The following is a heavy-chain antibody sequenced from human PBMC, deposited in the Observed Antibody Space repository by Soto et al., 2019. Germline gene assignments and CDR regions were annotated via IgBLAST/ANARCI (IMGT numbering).Heavy chain of an antibody. D-gene: IGHD6-13*01. V-gene: IGHV4-39*01. J-gene: IGHJ6*02. Sequence: QLQLQESGPGLVKPSETLSLTCTVSGGSISSSSYYWGWIRQPPGKGLEWIGSIYYSGSTYYNPSLKSRVTIAVDTSKNQFSLKLSSVTAADTAVYYCARDSSSWYFPPYYGMDVWGQGTTVTVSS. CDR1: GGSISSSSYY. CDR3: ARDSSSWYFPPYYGMDV. CDR2: IYYSGST.